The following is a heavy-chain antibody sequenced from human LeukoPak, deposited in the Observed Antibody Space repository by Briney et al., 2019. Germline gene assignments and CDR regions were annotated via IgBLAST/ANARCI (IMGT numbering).Heavy chain of an antibody. D-gene: IGHD4-23*01. J-gene: IGHJ4*02. CDR3: AKDSQDGYGGNSLDY. Sequence: GGSLRLSCAASGFTFSSYAMSWVRQAPGKGLEWVSAISGSGGSTYYADSVKGRFTISRDNSKNTLYLQMNSLRAEDTAVYYCAKDSQDGYGGNSLDYWGQGTLATVSS. V-gene: IGHV3-23*01. CDR2: ISGSGGST. CDR1: GFTFSSYA.